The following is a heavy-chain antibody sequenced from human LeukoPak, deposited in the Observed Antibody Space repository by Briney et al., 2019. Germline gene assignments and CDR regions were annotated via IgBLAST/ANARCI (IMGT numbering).Heavy chain of an antibody. Sequence: GGSLRLACAASGFTFSTYVMNWVRQAPGKGLEWVSSISDSGGSTYYADSVKGRFTISRDNSKNTLYLQMNSLRAEDTAVYYCGRYYVMDVWGQGTSVTVSS. V-gene: IGHV3-23*01. CDR2: ISDSGGST. CDR3: GRYYVMDV. CDR1: GFTFSTYV. J-gene: IGHJ6*02.